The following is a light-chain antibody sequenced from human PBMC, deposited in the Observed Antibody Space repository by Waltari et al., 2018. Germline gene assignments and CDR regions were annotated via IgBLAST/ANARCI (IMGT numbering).Light chain of an antibody. V-gene: IGKV4-1*01. CDR3: HQYYSIPLT. J-gene: IGKJ4*01. Sequence: DIVMTQSPDSLAVSLGERATINCKSSQSVLYSSNNKNYLAWYQQKSGQPPKLLIYWASTRESGVPDRFSGSGSGTDFTRTISSLQAEDVAVYYCHQYYSIPLTFGGGTKVEIK. CDR1: QSVLYSSNNKNY. CDR2: WAS.